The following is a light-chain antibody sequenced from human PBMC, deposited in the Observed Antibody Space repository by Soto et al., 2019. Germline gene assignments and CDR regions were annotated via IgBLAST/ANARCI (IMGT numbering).Light chain of an antibody. Sequence: DIQMTQSPSSLSASVGDRVTITCRASQGISNYLAWYQQKPGKVPKLLIYAASTLQSGVPSRFSGSGSGTDFTHTISSLQPDDVAAYYCQKYNSAVYTFGQGTKLEIK. CDR3: QKYNSAVYT. J-gene: IGKJ2*01. CDR2: AAS. V-gene: IGKV1-27*01. CDR1: QGISNY.